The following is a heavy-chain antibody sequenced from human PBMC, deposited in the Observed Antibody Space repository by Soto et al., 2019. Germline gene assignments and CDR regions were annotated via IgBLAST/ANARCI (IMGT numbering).Heavy chain of an antibody. CDR2: IRSKAYGGTT. CDR1: VFTFGDYA. CDR3: TRIYCSSTSCYRGFDP. Sequence: PGWSLRLSCTASVFTFGDYAMSWVRQAPGKGLEWVGFIRSKAYGGTTEYAASVKGRFTISRDDSKSIAYLQMNSLKTEDTAVYYCTRIYCSSTSCYRGFDPWGQGTLVTVSS. J-gene: IGHJ5*02. D-gene: IGHD2-2*01. V-gene: IGHV3-49*04.